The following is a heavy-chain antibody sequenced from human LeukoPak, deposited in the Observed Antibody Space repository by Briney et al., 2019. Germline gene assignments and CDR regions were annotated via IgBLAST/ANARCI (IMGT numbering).Heavy chain of an antibody. CDR2: INYSGNT. D-gene: IGHD3-9*01. V-gene: IGHV4-59*12. Sequence: SETLSLTCTVSGGSISSYYWSWIRQPPGKGLEWIGYINYSGNTNYNPSLKSRVTMSVDTSKNQFSLKLSSVTAADTAVYYCASILTGYYGPDAFDIWGQGTMVTVSS. CDR1: GGSISSYY. J-gene: IGHJ3*02. CDR3: ASILTGYYGPDAFDI.